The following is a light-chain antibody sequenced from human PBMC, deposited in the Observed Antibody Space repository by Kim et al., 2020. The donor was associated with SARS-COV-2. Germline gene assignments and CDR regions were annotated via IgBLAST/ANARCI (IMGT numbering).Light chain of an antibody. CDR1: QSISSW. V-gene: IGKV1-5*03. Sequence: DIQMTQSPSTLSASVGDRVTITCRASQSISSWLAWYQQKPGKAPKLLIYKASSLESGVPSRFSGSGSGTEFTLTISSLQPDDFATYYCQHYWTFGQGTKVDIK. CDR3: QHYWT. J-gene: IGKJ1*01. CDR2: KAS.